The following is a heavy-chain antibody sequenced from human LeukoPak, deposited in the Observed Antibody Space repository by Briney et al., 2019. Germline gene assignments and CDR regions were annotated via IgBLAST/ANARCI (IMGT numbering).Heavy chain of an antibody. Sequence: SVKVSCKASGGTFSSYAISWVRQAPGQGLEWMGGIIPIFGTANYAQKYQGGVTITADESTSTAYMELSSLRSEDTAVYYCARSRYGSGSYFRRSGKNYYMDVWGKGTTVTVSS. CDR3: ARSRYGSGSYFRRSGKNYYMDV. J-gene: IGHJ6*03. D-gene: IGHD3-10*01. V-gene: IGHV1-69*13. CDR1: GGTFSSYA. CDR2: IIPIFGTA.